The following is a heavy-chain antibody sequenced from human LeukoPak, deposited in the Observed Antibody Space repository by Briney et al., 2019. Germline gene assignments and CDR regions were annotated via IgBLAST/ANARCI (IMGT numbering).Heavy chain of an antibody. Sequence: SETLSLTCTVSGGSIRNYYWRWIRQSPGKGLEWIGYIYNSGSTDYNPSLKSRVTISVDTSKSQFSLKLSSVTAADTAISFCARDLNGPYHDAFDIWGQGTMVTVSS. V-gene: IGHV4-59*01. J-gene: IGHJ3*02. D-gene: IGHD2-8*01. CDR2: IYNSGST. CDR1: GGSIRNYY. CDR3: ARDLNGPYHDAFDI.